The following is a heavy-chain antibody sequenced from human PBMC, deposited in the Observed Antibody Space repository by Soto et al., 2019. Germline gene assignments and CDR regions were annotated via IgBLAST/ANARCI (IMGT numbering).Heavy chain of an antibody. D-gene: IGHD2-15*01. CDR1: GGSISSSSYY. Sequence: SETLSLTCTGSGGSISSSSYYWGWIRQPPGTGLEWIGSIYYSGSTYYNPSLKSRVTISVDTSKNQFSLKLSSVTAADTAVYYCARVRIVVVVAAMTHWFDPWGQGTLVTVSS. CDR3: ARVRIVVVVAAMTHWFDP. V-gene: IGHV4-39*01. J-gene: IGHJ5*02. CDR2: IYYSGST.